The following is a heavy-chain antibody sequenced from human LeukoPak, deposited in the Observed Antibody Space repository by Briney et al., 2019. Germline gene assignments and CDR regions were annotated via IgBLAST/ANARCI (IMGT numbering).Heavy chain of an antibody. D-gene: IGHD6-19*01. J-gene: IGHJ4*02. Sequence: SVKVSCKASRGTFSSYAISWVRQAPGQGLEWMGRIIPILGIANYAQKFQGRVTITADKSTRTAYMELSSLRSEDTAVYYCARGYSSGWYPPYYWGQGTLVTVSS. CDR3: ARGYSSGWYPPYY. V-gene: IGHV1-69*04. CDR2: IIPILGIA. CDR1: RGTFSSYA.